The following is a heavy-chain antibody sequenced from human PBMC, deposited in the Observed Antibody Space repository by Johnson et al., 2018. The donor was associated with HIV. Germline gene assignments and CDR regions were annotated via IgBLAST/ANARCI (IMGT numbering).Heavy chain of an antibody. Sequence: QVQLVESGGGVVQPGGSLRLSCAASGFTFSSHGMHWVRPAPGTGLDWVSFIRYDGSTKYYAASVKARFTISRDKSKNTLYLQMNSLRAEDTAVYYCARGRGGQQPIWGQGTMVTVSS. CDR2: IRYDGSTK. V-gene: IGHV3-30*02. CDR3: ARGRGGQQPI. CDR1: GFTFSSHG. D-gene: IGHD6-13*01. J-gene: IGHJ3*02.